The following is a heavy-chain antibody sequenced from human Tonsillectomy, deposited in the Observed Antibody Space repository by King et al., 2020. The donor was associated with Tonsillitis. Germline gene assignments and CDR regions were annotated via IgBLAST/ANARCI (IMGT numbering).Heavy chain of an antibody. CDR1: GGSISSDY. Sequence: QLQESGPGLVKPSETLSLTCTGSGGSISSDYWSWIRQLPGKGLEWIGYIYYSGSTNYNPSLKSRVTISVDTSKNQFSLTLSSVTAADTAVYYCARSESGYSNFPFYYYYYYMDVWGKGTTVTVSS. J-gene: IGHJ6*03. CDR3: ARSESGYSNFPFYYYYYYMDV. D-gene: IGHD6-13*01. CDR2: IYYSGST. V-gene: IGHV4-59*01.